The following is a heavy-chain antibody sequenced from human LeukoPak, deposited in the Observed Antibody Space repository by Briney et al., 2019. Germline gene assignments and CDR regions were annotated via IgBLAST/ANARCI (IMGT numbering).Heavy chain of an antibody. J-gene: IGHJ4*02. CDR2: ISSSGSTI. CDR3: ARASKLYSGSYL. Sequence: GGSLRLSCAASGFTFSSYEMNWVRQAPGKGLEWVSYISSSGSTIYYADSVKGRFTISRDNAKNSLYLQMNSLRAEDTAVYYRARASKLYSGSYLWGQGTLVTVSS. CDR1: GFTFSSYE. V-gene: IGHV3-48*03. D-gene: IGHD1-26*01.